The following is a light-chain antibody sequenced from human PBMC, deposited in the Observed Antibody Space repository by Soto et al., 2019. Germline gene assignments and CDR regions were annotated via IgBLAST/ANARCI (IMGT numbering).Light chain of an antibody. CDR3: QQYVPSPPTIT. Sequence: EIVLTQSPGTLSLSPGERATLSCRASQGVSSTYLAWYQQKPGQTPRLLVYDVSTRATGIPDRFSGSGSGTDFTLTISRVEPEDFAVYYCQQYVPSPPTITFGGGTKVEIK. J-gene: IGKJ4*01. CDR2: DVS. V-gene: IGKV3-20*01. CDR1: QGVSSTY.